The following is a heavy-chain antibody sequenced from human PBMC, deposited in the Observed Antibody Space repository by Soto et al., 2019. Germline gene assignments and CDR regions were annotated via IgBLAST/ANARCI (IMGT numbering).Heavy chain of an antibody. D-gene: IGHD2-15*01. CDR2: ISGSGGST. CDR3: AKSRAGDIAGYYYYGMDV. Sequence: PGGSLRLSCAASGFTFSSYAMSWVRQAPGKGLEWVSAISGSGGSTYYADSVKGRFTISRDNSKNTLYLQMNSLRAEDTAVYYCAKSRAGDIAGYYYYGMDVWGQGTTVTVSS. J-gene: IGHJ6*02. CDR1: GFTFSSYA. V-gene: IGHV3-23*01.